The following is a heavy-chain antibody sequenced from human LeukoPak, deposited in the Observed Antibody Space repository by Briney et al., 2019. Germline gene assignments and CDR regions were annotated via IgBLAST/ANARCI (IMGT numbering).Heavy chain of an antibody. Sequence: GGSLLHSFVAPLYIFSNYVMNSGRQTPGKGLEWVSYISDHGKSRNYVDSVKGRFTISRDNAKNSLYLQMNSLRVEDTAIYFCARARIAAPLLDYWGQGTLVTVSS. V-gene: IGHV3-48*03. CDR1: LYIFSNYV. CDR3: ARARIAAPLLDY. CDR2: ISDHGKSR. J-gene: IGHJ4*02. D-gene: IGHD6-13*01.